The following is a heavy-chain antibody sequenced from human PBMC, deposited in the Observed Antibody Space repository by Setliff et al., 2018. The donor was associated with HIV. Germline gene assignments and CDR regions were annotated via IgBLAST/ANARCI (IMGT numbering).Heavy chain of an antibody. V-gene: IGHV4-31*03. D-gene: IGHD6-6*01. CDR1: GVSVGSGDYY. J-gene: IGHJ4*02. CDR3: ATRPRIAARPFDY. Sequence: PSETLSLTCSVSGVSVGSGDYYWHWIRQHPEKALEWIGYIFHSGGTYYNPSLKSRISMSVDTSKNQFSLELTSLTAADTAVYYCATRPRIAARPFDYWGQGMLVTVS. CDR2: IFHSGGT.